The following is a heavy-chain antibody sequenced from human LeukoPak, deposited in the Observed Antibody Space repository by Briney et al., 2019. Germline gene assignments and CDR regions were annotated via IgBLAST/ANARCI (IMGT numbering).Heavy chain of an antibody. Sequence: GGSLRLSCAASGFTVSSNYMSWVRQAPGKGLEWVSVIYSGGSTYYADSVKGRFTISRDNSKNTLYLQMNSLRAEDTAVYYCAKGGSLDYGDYTFDYWGQGTLVTVSS. CDR1: GFTVSSNY. V-gene: IGHV3-53*01. CDR3: AKGGSLDYGDYTFDY. CDR2: IYSGGST. D-gene: IGHD4-17*01. J-gene: IGHJ4*02.